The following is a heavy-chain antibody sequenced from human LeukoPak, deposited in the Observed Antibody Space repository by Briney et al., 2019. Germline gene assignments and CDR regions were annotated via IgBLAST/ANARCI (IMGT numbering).Heavy chain of an antibody. CDR3: ARGPDYYDSSCYYDY. J-gene: IGHJ4*02. CDR2: IYYSGST. V-gene: IGHV4-59*01. Sequence: SETLSLTCTVSGGSISSYYWSWIRQPPGKGLEWIGYIYYSGSTNYNPSLKSRVTISVDTSKNQFSLKLSSVTAADTAVYYCARGPDYYDSSCYYDYWGQGTLVTVSS. D-gene: IGHD3-22*01. CDR1: GGSISSYY.